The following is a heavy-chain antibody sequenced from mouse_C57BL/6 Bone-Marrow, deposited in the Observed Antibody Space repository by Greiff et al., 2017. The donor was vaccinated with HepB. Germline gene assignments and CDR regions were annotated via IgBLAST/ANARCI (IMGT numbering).Heavy chain of an antibody. Sequence: QVQLQQSGAELARPGASVKLSCKASGYTFTSYGISWVKQRTGQGLEWIGEIYPRSGNTYYNEKFKGKATLTADKSSSTAYMELRSLTSEDSAVYFCARDYYYGSSYWYFDVWGTGTTVTVSS. CDR1: GYTFTSYG. D-gene: IGHD1-1*01. J-gene: IGHJ1*03. V-gene: IGHV1-81*01. CDR3: ARDYYYGSSYWYFDV. CDR2: IYPRSGNT.